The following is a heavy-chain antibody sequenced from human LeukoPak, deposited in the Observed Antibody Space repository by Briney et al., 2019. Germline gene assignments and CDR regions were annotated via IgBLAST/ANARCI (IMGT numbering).Heavy chain of an antibody. D-gene: IGHD1-26*01. CDR1: GYTLTELS. Sequence: ASVKVSCKVSGYTLTELSMHWVRQAPGKGLEWMGGFDPEDGETIYAQKLQGRVTMTTDTSTSTAYMELRSLRSDDTAVYYCARSYSGSPPSDWGQGTLVTVSS. J-gene: IGHJ4*02. CDR2: FDPEDGET. V-gene: IGHV1-24*01. CDR3: ARSYSGSPPSD.